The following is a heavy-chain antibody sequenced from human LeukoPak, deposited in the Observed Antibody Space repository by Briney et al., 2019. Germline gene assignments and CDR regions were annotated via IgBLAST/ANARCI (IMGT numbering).Heavy chain of an antibody. CDR3: ARDGYYYDSSVYFDY. Sequence: GGSLRLSCAASGFTFSDYYMSWIRQAPGKGLEWVSYISSSGSTIYYADSVKGRFTISRDNAKNSLYLQMNSLRAEDTAVYYCARDGYYYDSSVYFDYWGQGTLVTVSS. J-gene: IGHJ4*02. D-gene: IGHD3-22*01. CDR1: GFTFSDYY. CDR2: ISSSGSTI. V-gene: IGHV3-11*01.